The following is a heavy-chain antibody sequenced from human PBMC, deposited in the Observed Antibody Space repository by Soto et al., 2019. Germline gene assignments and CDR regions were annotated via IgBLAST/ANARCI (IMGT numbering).Heavy chain of an antibody. J-gene: IGHJ3*02. Sequence: SETLSLTCTVSGGSISSYYWSWIRQPPGKGLEWIGYIYYSGSTNYNPSLKSRVTISVDTSKNQFSLKLSSVTAADTAVYYCARSYDRSGSRLLLYAFEIWGQGKMVTVSS. CDR3: ARSYDRSGSRLLLYAFEI. CDR1: GGSISSYY. V-gene: IGHV4-59*01. D-gene: IGHD3-22*01. CDR2: IYYSGST.